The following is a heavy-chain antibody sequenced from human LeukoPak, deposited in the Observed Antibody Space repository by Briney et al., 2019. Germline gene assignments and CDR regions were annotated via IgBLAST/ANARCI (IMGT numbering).Heavy chain of an antibody. D-gene: IGHD5-18*01. CDR3: VYVDTLMATGDY. CDR1: GFTFSNAW. V-gene: IGHV3-53*04. Sequence: GGSLRLSCAASGFTFSNAWMTWVRQGPGKGLEWVSLIYSGSSTYYADSVKGRFTISRHNSKNTLYLQMNSLRAEDTAMYYCVYVDTLMATGDYWGQGTLVTVSS. J-gene: IGHJ4*02. CDR2: IYSGSST.